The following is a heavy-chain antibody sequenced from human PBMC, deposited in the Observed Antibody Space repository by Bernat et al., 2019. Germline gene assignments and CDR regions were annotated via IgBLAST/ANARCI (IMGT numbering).Heavy chain of an antibody. V-gene: IGHV4-39*01. Sequence: QLQLQESGPGLVKPSETLSLTCTVSGGSISSSSYYWGLIRQPPGQGLEWIGSIYYSGSTYYNPSLKSRVTISVDTSKNQFSLRLSSVTAADTAVYYCARHSHYYDQMDVWGKGTTVTVSS. CDR1: GGSISSSSYY. CDR2: IYYSGST. J-gene: IGHJ6*03. CDR3: ARHSHYYDQMDV.